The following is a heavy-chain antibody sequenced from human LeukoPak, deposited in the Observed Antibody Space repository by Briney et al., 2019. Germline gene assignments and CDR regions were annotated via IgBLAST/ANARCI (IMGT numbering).Heavy chain of an antibody. CDR1: GFTFSSYS. CDR3: ATLYDYVWGSYRNY. Sequence: GGSLRLSCAASGFTFSSYSMNLVRQAPGKGLEWVSYISSSSSTIYYADSVKGRFTISRDNAKNSLYLQMNSLRAEDTAVCYCATLYDYVWGSYRNYWGQGTLVTVSS. J-gene: IGHJ4*02. V-gene: IGHV3-48*01. D-gene: IGHD3-16*02. CDR2: ISSSSSTI.